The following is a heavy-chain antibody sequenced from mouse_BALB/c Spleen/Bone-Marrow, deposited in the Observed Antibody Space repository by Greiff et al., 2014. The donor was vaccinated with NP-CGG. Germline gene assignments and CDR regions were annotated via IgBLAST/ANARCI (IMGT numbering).Heavy chain of an antibody. CDR3: ARYGNGLMDY. J-gene: IGHJ4*01. D-gene: IGHD2-1*01. V-gene: IGHV14-3*02. CDR1: GFNIKDTY. Sequence: EVKVVEYGAELVKPGASVKLSCTASGFNIKDTYMHWVKQRPEQGLEWIGRIYPANGDTKYDPKFQGKATITADTSSNTAYLQLSSLTSEDTAVYYCARYGNGLMDYWGQGTSVTVSS. CDR2: IYPANGDT.